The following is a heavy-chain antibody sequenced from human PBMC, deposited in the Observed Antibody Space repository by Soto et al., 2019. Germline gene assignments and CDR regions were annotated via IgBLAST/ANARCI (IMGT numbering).Heavy chain of an antibody. CDR2: ISYDGSNK. Sequence: QVQLVESGGGVVQPGRSLRLSCAASVFTFSSYGMHWVRQAPGKGREWVAVISYDGSNKYYADSVKGRFTISRDNSKNTLYLQMNSLRAEDTDVYYCAKSSVSTYYDFWSGYPNYGYWGQGTLVTVSS. J-gene: IGHJ4*02. D-gene: IGHD3-3*01. CDR1: VFTFSSYG. V-gene: IGHV3-30*18. CDR3: AKSSVSTYYDFWSGYPNYGY.